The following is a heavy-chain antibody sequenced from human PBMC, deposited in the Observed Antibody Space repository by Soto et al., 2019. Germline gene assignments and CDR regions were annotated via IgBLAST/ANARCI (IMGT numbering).Heavy chain of an antibody. Sequence: WGSLRLSCAASGFSFKTYSMNWVRQAPGKGLEWVSCISSSSTYIYYTDSVKGRFTISRDNAKNSLYLQMNSLRAEDTALYYCASLSRFALDYWGQGTLVTVSS. CDR2: ISSSSTYI. CDR1: GFSFKTYS. V-gene: IGHV3-21*01. CDR3: ASLSRFALDY. D-gene: IGHD3-16*02. J-gene: IGHJ4*02.